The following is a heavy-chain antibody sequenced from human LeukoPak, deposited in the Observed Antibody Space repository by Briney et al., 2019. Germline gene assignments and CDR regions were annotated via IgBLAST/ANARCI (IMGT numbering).Heavy chain of an antibody. V-gene: IGHV3-30*18. CDR3: AKGGSRPASYFDY. CDR1: GFTFSSYG. Sequence: RSGGSLRLSCAASGFTFSSYGMHWVRQAPGKGLDGVAVISYDGSNKYYAYSVKRRFTISRDNSKDTLYLQMNSLRAEDTAVYYCAKGGSRPASYFDYWGQGTLVTVSS. J-gene: IGHJ4*02. CDR2: ISYDGSNK. D-gene: IGHD2-15*01.